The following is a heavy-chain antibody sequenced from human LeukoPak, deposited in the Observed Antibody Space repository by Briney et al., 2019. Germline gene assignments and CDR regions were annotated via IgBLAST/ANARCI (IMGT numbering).Heavy chain of an antibody. CDR1: GFTFSSYW. J-gene: IGHJ6*03. CDR3: AREMVGMATKLAYYMDV. CDR2: IKQDGSEK. D-gene: IGHD5-24*01. Sequence: PGGSLRLSCAASGFTFSSYWMSWVRQAPGKGLEWVANIKQDGSEKYYVDSVKGRFTISRDNAKNSLYLQMNSLRAEDTAVYYCAREMVGMATKLAYYMDVWGKGTTVTVSS. V-gene: IGHV3-7*01.